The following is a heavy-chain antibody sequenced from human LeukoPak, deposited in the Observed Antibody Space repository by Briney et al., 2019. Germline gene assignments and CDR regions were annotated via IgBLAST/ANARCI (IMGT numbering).Heavy chain of an antibody. D-gene: IGHD1-26*01. CDR2: ISGSGGST. J-gene: IGHJ6*02. CDR3: AKSVSGSSATWYHGMDV. V-gene: IGHV3-23*01. CDR1: GFTFSSYA. Sequence: GGSLRLSCAASGFTFSSYAMSWVRQVPGKGLEWVSGISGSGGSTYYADSVKGRFTISRDNSKNTLYLQMNSLRVEDTAVYCCAKSVSGSSATWYHGMDVWGQGTTVTVSS.